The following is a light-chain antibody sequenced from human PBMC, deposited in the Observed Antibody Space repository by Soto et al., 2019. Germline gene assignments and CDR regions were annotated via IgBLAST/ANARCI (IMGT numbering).Light chain of an antibody. J-gene: IGLJ3*02. CDR1: NSDIGNYNY. V-gene: IGLV2-11*01. Sequence: QSALTQPRSLSGSPGQSVTISCTGTNSDIGNYNYVSWYQQHPGKAPKVMIYDVTKRPSGVPDRFSGSTSGNTASLTISGLQAEDEADYYCCSYPGSHTWVFGGGTKLTVL. CDR2: DVT. CDR3: CSYPGSHTWV.